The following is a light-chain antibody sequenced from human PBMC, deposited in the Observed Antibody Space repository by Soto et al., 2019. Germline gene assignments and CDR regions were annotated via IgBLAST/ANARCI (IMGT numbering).Light chain of an antibody. CDR3: QKYGVSPST. CDR1: QSVSSSY. V-gene: IGKV3-20*01. J-gene: IGKJ4*01. Sequence: EIVLTQSPGTLSLSPGERATLSCRASQSVSSSYLAWYQQKPGQAPRLLIYGASSRATGIPDRFSGSGSGTDFTLTISRLEPEDCAVYYCQKYGVSPSTFGGGTKVEIK. CDR2: GAS.